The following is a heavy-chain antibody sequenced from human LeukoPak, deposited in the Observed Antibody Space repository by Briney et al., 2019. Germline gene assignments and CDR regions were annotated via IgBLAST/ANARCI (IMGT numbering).Heavy chain of an antibody. J-gene: IGHJ4*02. CDR1: GFTFSSYS. V-gene: IGHV3-21*01. D-gene: IGHD6-13*01. Sequence: GGSLRLSCAASGFTFSSYSMNWVRQAPGKGLEWVSSISSSSSYIYYADSVKGRFTISRDNVKNSLYLQMSSLRAEDTAVYYCARDQGQEPTSAAGAFDYWGQGTLVTVSS. CDR2: ISSSSSYI. CDR3: ARDQGQEPTSAAGAFDY.